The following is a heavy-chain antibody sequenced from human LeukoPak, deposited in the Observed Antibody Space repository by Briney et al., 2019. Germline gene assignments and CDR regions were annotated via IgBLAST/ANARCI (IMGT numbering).Heavy chain of an antibody. V-gene: IGHV4-59*01. D-gene: IGHD4-17*01. CDR1: GGSISNYY. Sequence: SETLSLTCTVSGGSISNYYWNWIRQPPGKGLEWIGYIYYSGSTNYNPSLKSRVTFSVDTSKNQFSLKLNSVTAADTAVYYCARGGDYGDLRYFDYWGQGTLVTVSS. CDR3: ARGGDYGDLRYFDY. CDR2: IYYSGST. J-gene: IGHJ4*02.